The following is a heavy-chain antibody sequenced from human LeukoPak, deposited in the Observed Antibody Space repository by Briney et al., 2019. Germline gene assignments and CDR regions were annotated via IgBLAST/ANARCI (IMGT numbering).Heavy chain of an antibody. J-gene: IGHJ6*02. CDR2: IYYSGST. CDR3: ATFLVVVVAATPVNYYGMDV. Sequence: SETLSLTCTVSGGSFSDYYWSWIRQPPGKGLEWIGYIYYSGSTNYNPSLMSRVTISVDTSKNQFSLELSSVTAADTAVYYCATFLVVVVAATPVNYYGMDVWGQGTTVTVSS. CDR1: GGSFSDYY. D-gene: IGHD2-15*01. V-gene: IGHV4-59*12.